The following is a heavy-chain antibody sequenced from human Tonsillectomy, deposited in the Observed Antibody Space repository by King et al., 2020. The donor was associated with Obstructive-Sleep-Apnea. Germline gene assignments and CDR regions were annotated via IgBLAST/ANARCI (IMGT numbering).Heavy chain of an antibody. CDR2: IYYGGHT. V-gene: IGHV4-39*07. CDR1: GGSIRNSSYY. J-gene: IGHJ4*02. CDR3: ARDPNYLDY. Sequence: QLQESGPGLVKPSETLSLSCTVSGGSIRNSSYYWGWIRQTPGKGLEWIGSIYYGGHTYYNPSLKSRVTISVDTSKNQFSLSLGSVTAADMAVYYCARDPNYLDYWRQGTLVTVSS.